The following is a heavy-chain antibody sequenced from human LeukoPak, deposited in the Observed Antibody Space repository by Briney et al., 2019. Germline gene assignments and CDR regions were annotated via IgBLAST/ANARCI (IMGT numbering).Heavy chain of an antibody. J-gene: IGHJ6*04. CDR1: GFSFITYS. D-gene: IGHD5-12*01. Sequence: PGGSLRLSCAASGFSFITYSMNWVRQAPGKGLEWVSYFSSCSSSSSSSSSPIYSADSEKGRFTISRDNSKNTLYLQMNSLRAEDTAVYYCAKDGESGLADVWGKGTTVTVSS. V-gene: IGHV3-48*01. CDR3: AKDGESGLADV. CDR2: FSSCSSSSSSSSSPI.